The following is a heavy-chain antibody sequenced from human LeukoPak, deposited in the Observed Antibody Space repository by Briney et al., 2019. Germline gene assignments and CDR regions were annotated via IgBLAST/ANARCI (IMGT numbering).Heavy chain of an antibody. Sequence: ASVKVSCMASGYTFTSYDIDWVRQATGQGLEWMGWMNPTSGNTGYAQKFQGRVTMTRSTSISTDYMELSSLRSEDTAVYYCARAFSGSFSYYFDYWGQGTLVTVSS. CDR2: MNPTSGNT. CDR1: GYTFTSYD. D-gene: IGHD1-26*01. J-gene: IGHJ4*02. V-gene: IGHV1-8*01. CDR3: ARAFSGSFSYYFDY.